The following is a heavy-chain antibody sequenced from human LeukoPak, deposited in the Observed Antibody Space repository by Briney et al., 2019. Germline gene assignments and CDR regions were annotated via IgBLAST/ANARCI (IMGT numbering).Heavy chain of an antibody. CDR1: EFTFSTYS. J-gene: IGHJ4*02. Sequence: PGGSLRLSCAASEFTFSTYSMNWVRQAPGKGLEWVSSIGGSSTSIYYAGSVKGRFTISRDNAKNSLYLQMNSLRAEDTAVYYCAREEGKQQMEAFDYWGQGTLVTVSS. CDR3: AREEGKQQMEAFDY. D-gene: IGHD6-13*01. V-gene: IGHV3-21*06. CDR2: IGGSSTSI.